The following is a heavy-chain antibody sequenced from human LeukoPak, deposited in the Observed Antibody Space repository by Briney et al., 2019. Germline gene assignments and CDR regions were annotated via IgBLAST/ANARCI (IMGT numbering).Heavy chain of an antibody. CDR1: GFTFSNYW. J-gene: IGHJ4*02. V-gene: IGHV3-23*01. D-gene: IGHD2-15*01. CDR3: AKDERCSGGSCYPGY. CDR2: ISGSGGST. Sequence: GGSLRLSCAASGFTFSNYWMSWVRQAPGKGLEWVSGISGSGGSTSYADSVKGRFTISRDNSKNTLYLQMNSLRAEDTAVYYCAKDERCSGGSCYPGYWGQGTLVTVSS.